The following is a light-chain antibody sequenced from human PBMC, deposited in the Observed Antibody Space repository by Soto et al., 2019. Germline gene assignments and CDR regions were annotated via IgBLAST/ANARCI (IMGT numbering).Light chain of an antibody. V-gene: IGLV1-47*02. CDR1: SSNIGSNY. J-gene: IGLJ1*01. CDR3: AAWDDSLSGYV. CDR2: SDT. Sequence: QAVVTQPPSASGTPGQRVTISCSGSSSNIGSNYVYWYQQLPGTAPQLLIYSDTQRPSGVPDRFSGSKSGTSASLAISGLRSEDEADYYCAAWDDSLSGYVFGTGTKVTVL.